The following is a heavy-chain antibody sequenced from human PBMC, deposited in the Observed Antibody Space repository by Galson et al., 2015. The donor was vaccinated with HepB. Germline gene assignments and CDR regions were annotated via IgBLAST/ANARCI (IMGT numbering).Heavy chain of an antibody. Sequence: SLRLSCAASGFSFITYGMHWVRQAPGKGLEWVTVISYAGNDKYSADSVKGRFTISRDNSKNTPFLQMDSLRTEDTAVYYCARDRLGGGAGYFDYWGQGTLVIVSS. V-gene: IGHV3-30*03. CDR3: ARDRLGGGAGYFDY. CDR1: GFSFITYG. J-gene: IGHJ4*02. CDR2: ISYAGNDK. D-gene: IGHD3-16*01.